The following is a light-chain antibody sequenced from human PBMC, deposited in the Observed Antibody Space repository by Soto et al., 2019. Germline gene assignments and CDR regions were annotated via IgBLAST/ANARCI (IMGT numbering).Light chain of an antibody. V-gene: IGLV2-14*01. CDR3: NSYTSSSARV. J-gene: IGLJ3*02. CDR1: SSDVGGYHF. Sequence: QSVLTQPASVSGSPGQSITISCTGTSSDVGGYHFVSWYQQHPGKAPKLIIYEVSHRPSGVSNRFSGSKSGNTASLTISGLQAEDEADYYCNSYTSSSARVFGGGTKLTVL. CDR2: EVS.